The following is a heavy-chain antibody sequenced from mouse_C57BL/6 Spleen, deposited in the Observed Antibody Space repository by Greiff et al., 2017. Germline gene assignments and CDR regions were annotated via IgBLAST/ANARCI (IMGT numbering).Heavy chain of an antibody. CDR2: IRSKSNNYAT. D-gene: IGHD1-1*01. CDR1: GFSFNTYA. J-gene: IGHJ4*01. Sequence: EVKLVESGGGLVQPKGSLKLSCAASGFSFNTYAMNWVRQAPGKGLEWVARIRSKSNNYATYYADSVKDRFTISRDDSESMLYLQMNNLKTEDTAMYYCVRQGDYYGRRAMDYWGQGTSVTVSS. V-gene: IGHV10-1*01. CDR3: VRQGDYYGRRAMDY.